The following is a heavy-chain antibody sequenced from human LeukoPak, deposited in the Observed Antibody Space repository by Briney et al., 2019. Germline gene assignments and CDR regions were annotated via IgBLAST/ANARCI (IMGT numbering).Heavy chain of an antibody. CDR3: ARSCGGDCYFGYNWFDP. V-gene: IGHV1-2*02. CDR2: INPNSGGT. Sequence: ASVKVSCKASGGTFSSYAISWVRQAPGQGLEWMGWINPNSGGTNYAQKFQGRVTMTRDTSISTAYMELSRLRSDDTAVYYCARSCGGDCYFGYNWFDPWGQGTLVTVSS. D-gene: IGHD2-21*01. CDR1: GGTFSSYA. J-gene: IGHJ5*02.